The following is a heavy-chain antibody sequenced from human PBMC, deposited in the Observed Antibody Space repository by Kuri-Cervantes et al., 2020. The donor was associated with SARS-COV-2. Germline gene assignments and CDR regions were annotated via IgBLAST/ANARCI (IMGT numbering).Heavy chain of an antibody. D-gene: IGHD3-22*01. V-gene: IGHV4-39*07. J-gene: IGHJ5*02. CDR2: IHASGSA. CDR3: ARVAGCVGSFCYYTNWFDH. CDR1: GGSISSSSYY. Sequence: SETLSLTCTVSGGSISSSSYYWGWIRQPPGKGLEFIGFIHASGSAYYNPPLQSRVTISVDRSKTQFSLTVTSVTAADTAVYYCARVAGCVGSFCYYTNWFDHWGHGTLVTVSS.